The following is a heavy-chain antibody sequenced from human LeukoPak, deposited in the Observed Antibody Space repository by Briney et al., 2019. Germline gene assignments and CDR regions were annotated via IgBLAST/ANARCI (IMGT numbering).Heavy chain of an antibody. J-gene: IGHJ5*02. V-gene: IGHV4-59*08. CDR1: GGSISSYY. D-gene: IGHD6-13*01. CDR3: ARHGWGAAAVWFDP. CDR2: IYYSGST. Sequence: PSETLSLTCTVSGGSISSYYWSWIRQPPGKGLEWIGYIYYSGSTNYNPSLKSRVTISVDTSKNQFSLKLSSVTAADTAVYYCARHGWGAAAVWFDPWGQGTLVTVSS.